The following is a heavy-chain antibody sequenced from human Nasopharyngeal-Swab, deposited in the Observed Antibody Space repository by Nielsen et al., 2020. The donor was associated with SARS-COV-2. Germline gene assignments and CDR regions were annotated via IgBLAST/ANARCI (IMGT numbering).Heavy chain of an antibody. CDR2: TLYRSKWYN. Sequence: QTPSLTCAISGDSVSSHSAGWNWIKQSPSRGLEWLGRTLYRSKWYNDYAESVKSRIAVNPDTSKNQFSLQLNSVTPEDTAVYYCARGRDFSFDSWGQGTLVTASS. V-gene: IGHV6-1*01. D-gene: IGHD3-3*01. CDR1: GDSVSSHSAG. J-gene: IGHJ4*02. CDR3: ARGRDFSFDS.